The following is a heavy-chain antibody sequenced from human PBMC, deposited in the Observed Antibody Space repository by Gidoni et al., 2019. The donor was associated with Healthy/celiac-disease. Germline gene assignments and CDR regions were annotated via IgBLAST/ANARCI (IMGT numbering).Heavy chain of an antibody. D-gene: IGHD5-18*01. CDR2: SSGSGGST. V-gene: IGHV3-23*01. Sequence: EVQLLESGGGLVQPGGSLRLYCAASGFTFSSYALSWVRQAPGKGLEWVSASSGSGGSTYYADSVKGRFNISRANSKNTLYLQMNSLRAEDTAVYYCAKDGIQLWLLGYWGQGTLVTVSS. J-gene: IGHJ4*02. CDR3: AKDGIQLWLLGY. CDR1: GFTFSSYA.